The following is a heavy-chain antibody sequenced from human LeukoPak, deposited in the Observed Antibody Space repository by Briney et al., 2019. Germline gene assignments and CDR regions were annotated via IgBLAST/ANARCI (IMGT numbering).Heavy chain of an antibody. D-gene: IGHD5-24*01. Sequence: GGSLRLSCAASGFTFSSYAMSWARQAPGKGLEWVSGTSSSGSGGNTYYADSVKGRFTISRDSSKNTLYLQMNSLRAEDTAVYYCARERDEGFDYWGQGTLVTVSS. CDR3: ARERDEGFDY. J-gene: IGHJ4*02. V-gene: IGHV3-23*01. CDR1: GFTFSSYA. CDR2: TSSSGSGGNT.